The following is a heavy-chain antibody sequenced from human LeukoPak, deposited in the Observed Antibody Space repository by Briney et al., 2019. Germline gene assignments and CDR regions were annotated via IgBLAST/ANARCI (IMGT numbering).Heavy chain of an antibody. CDR1: GDSISSGDYY. CDR3: ASLRKRGGAFDL. J-gene: IGHJ3*01. Sequence: SETLSLTCTVSGDSISSGDYYWSWIRQPAGKGLEWIGRISSSGSTNYNPSLKSRVTISVDTSKNQFSLRLRSVTAADTAVYYRASLRKRGGAFDLWGQGTVVTVSS. V-gene: IGHV4-61*02. CDR2: ISSSGST.